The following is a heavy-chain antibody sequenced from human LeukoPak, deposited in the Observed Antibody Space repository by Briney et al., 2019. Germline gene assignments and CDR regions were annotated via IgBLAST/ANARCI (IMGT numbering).Heavy chain of an antibody. J-gene: IGHJ4*02. Sequence: PGRSLRLSCAASGFTFDDYAMHWVRQAPGKGLEWVSGISWNSGSIGYADSVKGRFTISRDNAKNSLYLQMNSLRAEDTALYYCAKAFSSGWAYFDYWGQGTLVTASS. CDR2: ISWNSGSI. CDR3: AKAFSSGWAYFDY. CDR1: GFTFDDYA. V-gene: IGHV3-9*01. D-gene: IGHD6-19*01.